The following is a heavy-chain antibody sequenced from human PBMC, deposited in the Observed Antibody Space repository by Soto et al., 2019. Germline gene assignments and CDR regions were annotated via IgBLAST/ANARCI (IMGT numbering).Heavy chain of an antibody. V-gene: IGHV1-3*05. CDR2: INAGNGNT. CDR1: GYTFTSYA. CDR3: XXXXXXDX. J-gene: IGHJ4*02. Sequence: QVQLVQSGAEEKKPGASVKVSCKASGYTFTSYAMHWVRQAPGQRLEWMGWINAGNGNTKYSQKFQGRVTITRDTXXXXXXXXXXXXXXXXXXXXXXXXXXXXDXWGQGTLVTVSS.